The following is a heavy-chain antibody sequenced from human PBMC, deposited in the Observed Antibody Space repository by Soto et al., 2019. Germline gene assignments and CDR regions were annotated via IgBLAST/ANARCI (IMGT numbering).Heavy chain of an antibody. Sequence: QVQLVESGGGVVQPGRSLRLSCAASGFTFSSYGMHWVRQAPGKGLEWVAVIWYDGSNKYYADSVKGRFTISRDNSKNTLYLQMNSLRAEDTAVYYCARDPHGSGPHGMDVWGQGTTVTVSS. CDR2: IWYDGSNK. J-gene: IGHJ6*02. D-gene: IGHD3-10*01. V-gene: IGHV3-33*01. CDR3: ARDPHGSGPHGMDV. CDR1: GFTFSSYG.